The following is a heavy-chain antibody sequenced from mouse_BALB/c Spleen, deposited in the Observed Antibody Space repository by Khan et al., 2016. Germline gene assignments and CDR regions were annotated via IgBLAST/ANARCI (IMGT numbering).Heavy chain of an antibody. V-gene: IGHV3-2*02. CDR1: GYSITSDYA. CDR3: ALMGWYGYYFDS. Sequence: EVQLQESGPGLVKPSQSLSLTCTVTGYSITSDYAWNWIRQFPGNKLEWMGYISYSGTTRYNPSLKSRISITRDTSKNQFFLQLNSVTTEDTATYYCALMGWYGYYFDSWGQGTTLTVSS. CDR2: ISYSGTT. D-gene: IGHD2-10*02. J-gene: IGHJ2*01.